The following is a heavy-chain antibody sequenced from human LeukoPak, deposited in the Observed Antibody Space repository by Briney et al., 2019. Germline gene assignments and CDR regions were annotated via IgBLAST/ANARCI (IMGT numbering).Heavy chain of an antibody. CDR2: ISWNSGSI. D-gene: IGHD3-22*01. CDR1: GFTFDDYA. J-gene: IGHJ4*02. V-gene: IGHV3-9*01. Sequence: GGSLRLSCAASGFTFDDYAMHWVRQAPGKGLEWVSGISWNSGSIGYADSVKGRFTISRDNAKNSLYLQMNSLRAEDTAVYYCAKDYYDSSDPPGDYWGQGTLVTVSS. CDR3: AKDYYDSSDPPGDY.